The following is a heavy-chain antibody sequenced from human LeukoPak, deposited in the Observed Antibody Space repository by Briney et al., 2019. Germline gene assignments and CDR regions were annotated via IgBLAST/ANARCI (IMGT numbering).Heavy chain of an antibody. D-gene: IGHD1-26*01. J-gene: IGHJ3*02. CDR3: ARDGPNSGSYQRGTFDI. Sequence: ASVKVSCKASGYSFTSCGISWVRQAAGQGLEWMGWMNPNSGQTGYAQKFQGRVNMTADTSMSTAYMELRSLRSDDTAVYYCARDGPNSGSYQRGTFDIWGQGPMVTVSS. CDR2: MNPNSGQT. V-gene: IGHV1-18*01. CDR1: GYSFTSCG.